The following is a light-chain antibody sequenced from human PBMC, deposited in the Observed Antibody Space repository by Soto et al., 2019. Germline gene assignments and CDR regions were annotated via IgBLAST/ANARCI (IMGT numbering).Light chain of an antibody. Sequence: DIQMTQSPSTLSASVGDRVTLTCRASQSINSWLAWYQQRPGKGPKLLIHKASILEGGVPSRFSGSASGTEFTLTISSLQPDDFVTYYCLQYNHYPLTFGGGTKVEIK. J-gene: IGKJ4*01. CDR1: QSINSW. CDR2: KAS. V-gene: IGKV1-5*03. CDR3: LQYNHYPLT.